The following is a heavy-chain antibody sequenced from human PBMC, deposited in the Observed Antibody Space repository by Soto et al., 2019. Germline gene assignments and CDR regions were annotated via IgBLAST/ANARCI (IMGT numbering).Heavy chain of an antibody. CDR2: IYSIGST. Sequence: ETLSLTCTVSGGSISSSSYWGWIRQPPGKGLEWIGSIYSIGSTYYNPTLKSRVTISVDTPKNQFSLKLSSVTAADTAVYYCARHPGYYDILTGYTTYYFDYWGQGILVTVSS. CDR3: ARHPGYYDILTGYTTYYFDY. V-gene: IGHV4-39*01. J-gene: IGHJ4*02. D-gene: IGHD3-9*01. CDR1: GGSISSSSY.